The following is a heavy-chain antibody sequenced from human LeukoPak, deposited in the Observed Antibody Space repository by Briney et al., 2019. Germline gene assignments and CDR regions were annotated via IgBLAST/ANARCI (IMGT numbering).Heavy chain of an antibody. CDR2: ISWNSGSI. D-gene: IGHD2-15*01. CDR3: ARARWYDAFDI. J-gene: IGHJ3*02. CDR1: GFTFDDYA. V-gene: IGHV3-9*01. Sequence: GGSLRLSCAASGFTFDDYAMHWVRQAPGKGLEWVSGISWNSGSIGYADSVKGRFTISRDNAKNSLYLQMNSLRAEDTAVYYCARARWYDAFDIWGQGTMVTVSS.